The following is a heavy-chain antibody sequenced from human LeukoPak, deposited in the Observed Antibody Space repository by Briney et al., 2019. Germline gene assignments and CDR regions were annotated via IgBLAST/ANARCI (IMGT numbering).Heavy chain of an antibody. CDR1: GGSISSSSYY. J-gene: IGHJ5*02. CDR2: IYYSGST. CDR3: ARTRVPGIAVAGYNWFDP. V-gene: IGHV4-39*07. Sequence: PSETLSLTCTVSGGSISSSSYYWGWIRQPPGKGLEWIGSIYYSGSTYYNPSLKSRVTISVDKSKNQFSLKLSSVTAADTAVYYCARTRVPGIAVAGYNWFDPWGQGTLVTVSS. D-gene: IGHD6-19*01.